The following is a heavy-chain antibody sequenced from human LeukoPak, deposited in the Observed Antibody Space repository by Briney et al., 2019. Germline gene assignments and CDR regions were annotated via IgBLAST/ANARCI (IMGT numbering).Heavy chain of an antibody. Sequence: PGGSLRLSCAVSGFTFSSYGMHWVRQAPGKGLEWVAFIRYDGSNKYYADSVKGRFTISRDNSKNTLYLQMNSLRAEDTAVYYCAKDQDDYGGSFDYWGQGTLVTVSS. V-gene: IGHV3-30*02. D-gene: IGHD4-17*01. CDR1: GFTFSSYG. CDR2: IRYDGSNK. CDR3: AKDQDDYGGSFDY. J-gene: IGHJ4*02.